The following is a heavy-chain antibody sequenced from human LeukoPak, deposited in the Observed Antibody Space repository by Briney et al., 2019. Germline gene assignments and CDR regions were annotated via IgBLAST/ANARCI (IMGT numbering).Heavy chain of an antibody. CDR2: ISGSGGST. Sequence: GGSLRLSCAASGFTFSSYAMSWVRQAPGKGLEWVSAISGSGGSTYYADSVKGRFTISRDNSKNTLYLQMNSLRAEGTAVYYCAKDLQPPVYYDFWSGYFGYYYYGMDVWGQGTTVTVSS. J-gene: IGHJ6*02. CDR3: AKDLQPPVYYDFWSGYFGYYYYGMDV. V-gene: IGHV3-23*01. D-gene: IGHD3-3*01. CDR1: GFTFSSYA.